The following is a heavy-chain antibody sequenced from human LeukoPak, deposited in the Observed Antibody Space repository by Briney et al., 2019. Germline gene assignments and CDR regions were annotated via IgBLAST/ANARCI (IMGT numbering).Heavy chain of an antibody. CDR1: GYTFTSYG. CDR2: ISAYNGNT. V-gene: IGHV1-18*01. D-gene: IGHD4-17*01. J-gene: IGHJ4*02. CDR3: ARDRTTDYGDEVGLDY. Sequence: GASVKVSCKASGYTFTSYGISWVRQAPGQGLEWMARISAYNGNTNYAQKLQGRVTMTTDTSTSTAYMELRSLRSDDTAVYYCARDRTTDYGDEVGLDYWGQGTLVTVFS.